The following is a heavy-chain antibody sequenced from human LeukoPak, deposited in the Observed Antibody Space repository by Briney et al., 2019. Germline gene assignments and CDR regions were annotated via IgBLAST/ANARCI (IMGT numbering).Heavy chain of an antibody. CDR1: GGSISSYY. CDR3: ARVSGYYDSSGYYNYHGMDV. J-gene: IGHJ6*02. V-gene: IGHV4-59*01. Sequence: SETLSLTCTVSGGSISSYYWSWIRQPPGKGLEWIGYIYYSGSTNYNPSLKSRVTISVDTSKNQFSLKLSSVTAADTAVYYCARVSGYYDSSGYYNYHGMDVWGQGTTVTVSS. D-gene: IGHD3-22*01. CDR2: IYYSGST.